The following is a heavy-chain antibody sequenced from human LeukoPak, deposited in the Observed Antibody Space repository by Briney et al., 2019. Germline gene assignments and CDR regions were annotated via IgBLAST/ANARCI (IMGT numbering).Heavy chain of an antibody. CDR3: ARSADYWYFDL. Sequence: GGSLRLSCAASGFTFSNYDMNWVRQAPGKGLEWVSYISSSGSTIYYADSVEGRFTISRDNAKNSLYLQMNSLRAEDTAVYYCARSADYWYFDLWGRGTLVTVSS. J-gene: IGHJ2*01. CDR1: GFTFSNYD. CDR2: ISSSGSTI. V-gene: IGHV3-48*03.